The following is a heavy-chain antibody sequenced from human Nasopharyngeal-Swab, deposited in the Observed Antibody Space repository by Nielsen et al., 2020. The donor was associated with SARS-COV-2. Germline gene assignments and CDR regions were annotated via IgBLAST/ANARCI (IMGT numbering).Heavy chain of an antibody. D-gene: IGHD6-19*01. CDR3: ARDTPSGWWGGVSDAFDI. CDR1: GFTFGSYG. Sequence: GESLKISCAASGFTFGSYGMHWVRQAPGKGLEWVAVIWYDGSNKYYADSVKGRFTISRDNSKDTLYLQMNSLRAEDTAVYYCARDTPSGWWGGVSDAFDIWGQGTMVTVSS. CDR2: IWYDGSNK. J-gene: IGHJ3*02. V-gene: IGHV3-33*01.